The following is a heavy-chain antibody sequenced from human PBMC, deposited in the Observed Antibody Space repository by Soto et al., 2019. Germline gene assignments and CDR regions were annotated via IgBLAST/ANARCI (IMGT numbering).Heavy chain of an antibody. D-gene: IGHD3-22*01. CDR3: ARDYSLYDPDYYYGMDV. CDR1: GGTFSSYA. CDR2: IIPIFGTA. Sequence: GASVKVSCKASGGTFSSYAISWVRQAPGQGLEWMGGIIPIFGTANYAQKFQGRVTITADESTSTAYMELSSLRSEDTAVYYCARDYSLYDPDYYYGMDVWGQGTTVTVSS. J-gene: IGHJ6*02. V-gene: IGHV1-69*13.